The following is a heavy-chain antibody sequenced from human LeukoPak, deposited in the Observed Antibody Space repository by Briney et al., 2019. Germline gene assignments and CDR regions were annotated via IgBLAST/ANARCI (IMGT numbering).Heavy chain of an antibody. Sequence: SETLSLTCTVSGGSLTGYYWSWIRQPPGKGLEWIGYIYHSGATNYNPSLKSRVTISVDTSKNQFSLKLSSVTAADTAVYFCASPKYSSSWYRYWGQGTLVTVSS. CDR3: ASPKYSSSWYRY. D-gene: IGHD6-13*01. CDR2: IYHSGAT. CDR1: GGSLTGYY. J-gene: IGHJ4*02. V-gene: IGHV4-59*01.